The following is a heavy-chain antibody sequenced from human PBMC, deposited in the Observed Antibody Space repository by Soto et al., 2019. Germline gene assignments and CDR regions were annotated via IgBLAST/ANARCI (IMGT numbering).Heavy chain of an antibody. CDR3: ARDYYYGSGSKDSHYYYYYGMDV. V-gene: IGHV1-2*04. D-gene: IGHD3-10*01. CDR1: GYTFTGYY. Sequence: ASVKVSCKASGYTFTGYYMHWVRQAPGQGLEWMGWINPNSGGTNYAQKFQGWVTMTRDTSISTAYMELSRLRSDDTAVYYCARDYYYGSGSKDSHYYYYYGMDVWGQGTTVTVSS. CDR2: INPNSGGT. J-gene: IGHJ6*02.